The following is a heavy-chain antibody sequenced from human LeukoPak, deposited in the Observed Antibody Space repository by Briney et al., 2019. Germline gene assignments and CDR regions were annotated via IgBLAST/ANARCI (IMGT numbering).Heavy chain of an antibody. CDR3: ATSSWYRLAY. J-gene: IGHJ4*02. V-gene: IGHV3-72*01. Sequence: GGSLRLSCAASGFTFSDSFMSWVRQAPGKGLEWVCRSRSRTDSYTPEYAASVKVSFTIARAESKKSLYMQKSSVENEDAAVYYCATSSWYRLAYWGQGSLVLVTA. CDR1: GFTFSDSF. D-gene: IGHD6-13*01. CDR2: SRSRTDSYTP.